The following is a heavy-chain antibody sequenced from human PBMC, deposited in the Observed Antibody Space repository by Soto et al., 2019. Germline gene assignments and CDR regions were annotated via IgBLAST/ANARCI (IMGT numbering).Heavy chain of an antibody. CDR1: GGSIRSGDYY. J-gene: IGHJ5*02. CDR3: ARGPSYYNSARGWFDP. CDR2: IYYSGTT. V-gene: IGHV4-30-4*01. D-gene: IGHD3-10*01. Sequence: QVQLQESGPGLVKPSQTLSLTCTVSGGSIRSGDYYWSWIRQPPGKGLDWIGYIYYSGTTYYNPSLKSRVTISVDTSKNQFSLKLSSVTAADTAVYYCARGPSYYNSARGWFDPWGQGTLVTVSS.